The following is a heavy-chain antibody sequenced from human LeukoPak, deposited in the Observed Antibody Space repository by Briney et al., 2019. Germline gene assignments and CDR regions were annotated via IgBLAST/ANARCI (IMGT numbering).Heavy chain of an antibody. V-gene: IGHV3-23*01. J-gene: IGHJ4*02. CDR3: AKDLGRSSSWLPD. Sequence: GESLRLSCAASGFTFSSYAMSWVRQAPGKGLEWVSAISGSGGSTYYADSVKGRFTISRDNSKNTLYLQMNSLRAEDTAVYYCAKDLGRSSSWLPDWGQGTLVTVSS. D-gene: IGHD6-13*01. CDR1: GFTFSSYA. CDR2: ISGSGGST.